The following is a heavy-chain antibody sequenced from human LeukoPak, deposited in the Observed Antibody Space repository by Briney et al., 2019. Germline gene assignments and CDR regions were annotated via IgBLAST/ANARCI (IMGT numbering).Heavy chain of an antibody. J-gene: IGHJ5*02. CDR2: IYSGGST. D-gene: IGHD3-16*02. V-gene: IGHV3-53*01. CDR1: GFTVSSNY. Sequence: PGGSLRLSCAASGFTVSSNYMSWVRQAPGKGLEWVSVIYSGGSTYYADSVKGRFTISRDNSKNTLYLQTNSLRAEDTAVYYCARVKNDYVWGSYRPPKFGWFDPWGQGTLVTVSS. CDR3: ARVKNDYVWGSYRPPKFGWFDP.